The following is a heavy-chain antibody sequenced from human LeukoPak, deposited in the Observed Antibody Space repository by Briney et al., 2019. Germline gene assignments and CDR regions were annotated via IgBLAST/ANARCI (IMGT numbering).Heavy chain of an antibody. J-gene: IGHJ4*02. Sequence: ASVKVSCKASGYTFTGYYMHWVRQAPGQGLEWMGWINPNSGGTNYAQKFQGRVTTTRDTSISTAYMELSRLRSDDTAVYYCARLVNTVTNVLFDYWGQGTLVTVSS. D-gene: IGHD4-17*01. CDR2: INPNSGGT. CDR3: ARLVNTVTNVLFDY. V-gene: IGHV1-2*02. CDR1: GYTFTGYY.